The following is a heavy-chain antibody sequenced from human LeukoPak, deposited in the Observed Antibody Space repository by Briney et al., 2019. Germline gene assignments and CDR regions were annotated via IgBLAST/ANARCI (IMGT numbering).Heavy chain of an antibody. Sequence: PSETLSLTCTASSGSISTSNYYWGWVRQPPGKALEWIGNIFYSGSTYYSPSLKSRVTMSVDTSKNQFSLKLSSVTAADTAVYYCARDSGTTGEVKFDPWGQGTLVTVSS. CDR2: IFYSGST. J-gene: IGHJ5*02. D-gene: IGHD3-10*01. CDR3: ARDSGTTGEVKFDP. V-gene: IGHV4-39*07. CDR1: SGSISTSNYY.